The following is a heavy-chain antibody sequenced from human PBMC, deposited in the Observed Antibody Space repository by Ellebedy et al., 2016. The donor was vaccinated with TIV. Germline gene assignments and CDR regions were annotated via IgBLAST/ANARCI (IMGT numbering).Heavy chain of an antibody. CDR2: IYYSGST. CDR1: GGSISSYY. V-gene: IGHV4-59*01. CDR3: ARAGGGDLADAFDI. J-gene: IGHJ3*02. Sequence: SETLSLXCTVSGGSISSYYWSWIRQPPGKGLEWIGYIYYSGSTNYNPSLKSRVTISVDTSKNQFSLKLSSVTAADTAVYYCARAGGGDLADAFDIWGQGTMVTVSS. D-gene: IGHD2-21*02.